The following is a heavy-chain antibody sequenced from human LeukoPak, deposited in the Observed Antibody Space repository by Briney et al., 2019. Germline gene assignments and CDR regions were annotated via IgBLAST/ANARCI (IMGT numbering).Heavy chain of an antibody. CDR1: GFTFNSYN. Sequence: GGSLRLSCAASGFTFNSYNMNWVRQAPGKGLEWVSYISSSSSTIYYADSVKGRFTISRDTATTSMFLQMHSLSDEDMDEYYCARAYSSSSGRDAFDSWGLGTLVTVSS. CDR2: ISSSSSTI. V-gene: IGHV3-48*02. CDR3: ARAYSSSSGRDAFDS. J-gene: IGHJ3*02. D-gene: IGHD6-6*01.